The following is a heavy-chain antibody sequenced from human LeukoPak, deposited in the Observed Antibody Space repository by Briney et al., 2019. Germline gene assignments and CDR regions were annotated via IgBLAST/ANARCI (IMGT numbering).Heavy chain of an antibody. Sequence: PSETLSLTCAVYGGSFSGYYWSWIRQPPGKGLEWIGEINHSGSTNYNPSLKSRVTISVDTSKNQFSLKLSSVTAADTAVYYCARDGYCSSTSCSLHYYYYGMNVWGKGTTVTVSS. CDR2: INHSGST. CDR3: ARDGYCSSTSCSLHYYYYGMNV. D-gene: IGHD2-2*03. V-gene: IGHV4-34*01. J-gene: IGHJ6*04. CDR1: GGSFSGYY.